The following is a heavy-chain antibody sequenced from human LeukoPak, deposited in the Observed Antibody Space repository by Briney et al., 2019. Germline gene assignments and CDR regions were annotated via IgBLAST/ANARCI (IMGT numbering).Heavy chain of an antibody. Sequence: VGSLRLSCAASGFTFSTYAMHWVRQAPGKGLEWVAIISYDGSNKYYADSVKGRFTISRDNSKNTLYLQMNSLRAEDTAVYYCARDLWDIVVVPAGPYYWGQGTLVTVSS. CDR1: GFTFSTYA. CDR2: ISYDGSNK. D-gene: IGHD2-2*01. J-gene: IGHJ4*02. CDR3: ARDLWDIVVVPAGPYY. V-gene: IGHV3-30-3*01.